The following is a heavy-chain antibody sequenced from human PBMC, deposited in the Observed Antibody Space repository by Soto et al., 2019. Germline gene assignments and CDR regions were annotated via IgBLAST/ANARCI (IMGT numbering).Heavy chain of an antibody. CDR1: GASVISTNW. Sequence: NPSETLSLTCAVSGASVISTNWWSWVRQPPGKGLEWIGEIFHSGSTNYNPSLKSRVTISLDKSKNQFSLNLTSVTAADTAIYYCARDMFYYDSNYYYFRGPFDYWGQGTLVTVSS. CDR2: IFHSGST. CDR3: ARDMFYYDSNYYYFRGPFDY. D-gene: IGHD3-22*01. J-gene: IGHJ4*02. V-gene: IGHV4-4*02.